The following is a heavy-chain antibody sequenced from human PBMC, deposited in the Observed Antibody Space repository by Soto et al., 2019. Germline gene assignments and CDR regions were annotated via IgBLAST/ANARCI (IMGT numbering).Heavy chain of an antibody. Sequence: EVYLAQSGAEVKKPGESLKISCKGSGYNFNQYWIGWVRQMPGKGLEWMGVIYPGDSDTRYSPSLQGQVTISADKSSSAAYLQWSSLQASDTATYYCARSLVNGTYAAFDIWGQGTMVTVSS. CDR3: ARSLVNGTYAAFDI. CDR1: GYNFNQYW. D-gene: IGHD6-13*01. V-gene: IGHV5-51*03. CDR2: IYPGDSDT. J-gene: IGHJ3*02.